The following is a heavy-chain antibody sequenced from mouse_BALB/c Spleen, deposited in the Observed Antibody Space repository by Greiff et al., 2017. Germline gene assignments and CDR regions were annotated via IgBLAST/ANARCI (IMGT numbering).Heavy chain of an antibody. J-gene: IGHJ4*01. CDR2: IWAGGST. CDR1: GFSLTSYG. Sequence: QVQLQQSGPGLVAPSQSLSITCTVSGFSLTSYGVHWVRQPPGKGLEWLGVIWAGGSTNYNSALMSRLSISKDNSKSQVFLKMNSLQTDDTAMYYCARVYYRYDDYAMDYWGQGTSVTVSS. CDR3: ARVYYRYDDYAMDY. V-gene: IGHV2-9*02. D-gene: IGHD2-14*01.